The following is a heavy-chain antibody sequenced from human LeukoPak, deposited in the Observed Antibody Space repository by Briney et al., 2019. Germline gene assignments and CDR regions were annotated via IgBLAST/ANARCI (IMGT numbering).Heavy chain of an antibody. CDR1: GFTFSSYA. V-gene: IGHV4-34*01. D-gene: IGHD3-10*01. CDR2: INHSGST. Sequence: GSLRLSCAASGFTFSSYAMSWVRQPPGKGLEWIGEINHSGSTNYNPSLKSRVTISVDTSKNQFSLKLSSVTAADTAVYYCARGAPPYYYGSGSYYNRTPRDNWFDPWGQGTLVTVSS. J-gene: IGHJ5*02. CDR3: ARGAPPYYYGSGSYYNRTPRDNWFDP.